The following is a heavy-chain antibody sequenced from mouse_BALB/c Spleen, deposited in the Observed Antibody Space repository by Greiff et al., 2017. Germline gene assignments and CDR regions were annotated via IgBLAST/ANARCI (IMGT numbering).Heavy chain of an antibody. CDR1: GYTFSSYW. V-gene: IGHV1-9*01. CDR2: ILPGSGST. D-gene: IGHD2-14*01. Sequence: VQLQQSGAELMKPGASVKISCKATGYTFSSYWIEWVKQRPGHGLEWIGEILPGSGSTNYNEKFKGKATFTADTSSNTAYMQLSSLTSEDSAVYYCARGGYSSWCAYWGQGTLVTVSA. CDR3: ARGGYSSWCAY. J-gene: IGHJ3*01.